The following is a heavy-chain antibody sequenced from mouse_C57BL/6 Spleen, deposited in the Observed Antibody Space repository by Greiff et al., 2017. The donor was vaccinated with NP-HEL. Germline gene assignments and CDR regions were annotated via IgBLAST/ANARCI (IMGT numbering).Heavy chain of an antibody. CDR3: AHYDGGAMDY. Sequence: VQLQQSGPELVKPGASVKISCKASGYTFTDYYMNWVKQSHGKSLEWIGDINPNNGGTSYNQKFKGKATLTVDKSSSTAYMELRSLTSEDSAVYYCAHYDGGAMDYWGQGTSVTVSS. J-gene: IGHJ4*01. CDR2: INPNNGGT. V-gene: IGHV1-26*01. D-gene: IGHD1-1*01. CDR1: GYTFTDYY.